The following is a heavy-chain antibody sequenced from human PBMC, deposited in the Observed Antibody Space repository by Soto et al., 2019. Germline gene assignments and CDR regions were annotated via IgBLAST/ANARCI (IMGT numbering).Heavy chain of an antibody. Sequence: QVQLVQSGAEVKKPGSSVKVSCKASGGTFSSYAISWVRQAPGQGLEWMGGIIPIFGTANYAQKFQGRVTITADESTSTAYMELSSLRSEDTAVYSCARGDSSSSGDPFDYWGQGTLVTVSS. D-gene: IGHD6-6*01. CDR2: IIPIFGTA. CDR1: GGTFSSYA. CDR3: ARGDSSSSGDPFDY. J-gene: IGHJ4*02. V-gene: IGHV1-69*12.